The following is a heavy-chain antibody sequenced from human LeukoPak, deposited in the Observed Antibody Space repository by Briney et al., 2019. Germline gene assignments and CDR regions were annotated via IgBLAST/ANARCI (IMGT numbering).Heavy chain of an antibody. J-gene: IGHJ4*02. Sequence: ASVKVSCKASGYTFTSYDINWVRQATGQGLEWMGWMNPNSGNTGYAQKFQGRVTITRNTSISTAYMELSSLRSEDTAVYYCARDHGSGWTWAYDYWGQGTLVTVSS. D-gene: IGHD6-19*01. CDR2: MNPNSGNT. V-gene: IGHV1-8*03. CDR3: ARDHGSGWTWAYDY. CDR1: GYTFTSYD.